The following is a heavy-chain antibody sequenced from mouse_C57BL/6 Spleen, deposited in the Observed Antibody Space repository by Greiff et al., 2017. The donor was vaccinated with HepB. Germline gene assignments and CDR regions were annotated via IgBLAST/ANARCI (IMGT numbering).Heavy chain of an antibody. CDR1: GYTFTDYY. J-gene: IGHJ1*03. Sequence: VQLQQSGPELVKPGASVKISCKASGYTFTDYYMNWVKQSHGKSLEWIGDINPNNGGTSYNQKFKGKATLTVDKSSSTAYMELRSLTSEDSAVYYCARVDGYHWYFDVWGTGTTVTGSS. V-gene: IGHV1-26*01. CDR3: ARVDGYHWYFDV. D-gene: IGHD2-3*01. CDR2: INPNNGGT.